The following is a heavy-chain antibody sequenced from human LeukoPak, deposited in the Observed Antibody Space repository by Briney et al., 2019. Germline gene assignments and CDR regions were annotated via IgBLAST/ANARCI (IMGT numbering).Heavy chain of an antibody. Sequence: PGGPLRLSCAASGLTFSTFGMSWIRQSPGKGLEWVSAISGSASGHIPNYADSVKGRFTISRDNYKNTLYLQMNSLRVEDTAVYYCANHRSAFEFWGQGTLVTVSS. CDR2: ISGSASGH. V-gene: IGHV3-23*01. CDR3: ANHRSAFEF. J-gene: IGHJ4*02. D-gene: IGHD3-10*01. CDR1: GLTFSTFG.